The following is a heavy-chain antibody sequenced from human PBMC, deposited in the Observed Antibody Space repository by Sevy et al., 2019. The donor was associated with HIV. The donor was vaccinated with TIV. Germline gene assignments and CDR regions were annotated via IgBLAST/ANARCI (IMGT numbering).Heavy chain of an antibody. CDR2: IKQDGSEK. CDR1: GFTFSSYW. V-gene: IGHV3-7*01. CDR3: ARDRVSGSYSLFDY. J-gene: IGHJ4*02. Sequence: GGSLRLSCAASGFTFSSYWMSWVRQAPGKGLEWVANIKQDGSEKYYVDSVKGRFTISRDNAKNSLYLQMNSRRAEDTAVYYCARDRVSGSYSLFDYWGQGTLVTVSS. D-gene: IGHD1-26*01.